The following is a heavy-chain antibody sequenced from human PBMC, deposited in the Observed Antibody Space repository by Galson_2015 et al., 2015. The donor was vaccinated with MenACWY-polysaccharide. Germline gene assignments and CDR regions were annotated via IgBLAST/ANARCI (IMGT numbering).Heavy chain of an antibody. CDR3: ARSLTLGAPWYFGL. V-gene: IGHV1-18*01. CDR1: GYIFTNFG. D-gene: IGHD3-16*01. J-gene: IGHJ2*01. Sequence: SVKVSCKASGYIFTNFGISWVRQAPGQGLEWLGWINVNKGHTNNPQKLQGRVTMTADTSTSTAYVELRNLRSDDTAVYYCARSLTLGAPWYFGLWGRGTLVTVSS. CDR2: INVNKGHT.